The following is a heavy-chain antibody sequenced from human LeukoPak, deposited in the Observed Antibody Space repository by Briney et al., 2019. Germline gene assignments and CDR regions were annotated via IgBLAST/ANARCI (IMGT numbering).Heavy chain of an antibody. D-gene: IGHD4-11*01. J-gene: IGHJ4*02. CDR3: VKDRYSGPEN. CDR1: GFTFSSYG. V-gene: IGHV3-30*02. CDR2: IRYDGSNK. Sequence: GGXLRLSCAASGFTFSSYGMHWVRQAPGKGLEWVTFIRYDGSNKYYADSVKGRFTISRDNSKNTLYLQMNSLRAEDTAVYYCVKDRYSGPENWGQGTLVTVSS.